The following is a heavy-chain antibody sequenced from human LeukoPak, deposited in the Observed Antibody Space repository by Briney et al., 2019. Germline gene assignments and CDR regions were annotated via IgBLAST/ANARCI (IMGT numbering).Heavy chain of an antibody. V-gene: IGHV1-18*01. CDR1: GYTFTSYG. Sequence: ASVKVSCKASGYTFTSYGISWVRQAPGQGLEWMGWISAYNGNTNYAQKLQGRVTMTTDTSTSTAYMELRSLRSDDTAVYYCARGPYYDFWSGPVSNYYFDYWGQGTLVTVSS. D-gene: IGHD3-3*01. J-gene: IGHJ4*02. CDR2: ISAYNGNT. CDR3: ARGPYYDFWSGPVSNYYFDY.